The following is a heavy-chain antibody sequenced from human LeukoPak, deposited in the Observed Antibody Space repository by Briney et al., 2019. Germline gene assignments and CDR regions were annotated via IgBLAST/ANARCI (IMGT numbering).Heavy chain of an antibody. CDR3: ARSSGSSPDDAFDI. Sequence: PGGPLRLSCAASGFTFSSYDMHWVRQATGKGLEWVSAIGTAGDPYYPGSVKDRFTISRENAKNSLYLQMNSLRAGDTAVYYCARSSGSSPDDAFDIWGQGTMVTVSS. D-gene: IGHD3-10*01. J-gene: IGHJ3*02. CDR2: IGTAGDP. CDR1: GFTFSSYD. V-gene: IGHV3-13*05.